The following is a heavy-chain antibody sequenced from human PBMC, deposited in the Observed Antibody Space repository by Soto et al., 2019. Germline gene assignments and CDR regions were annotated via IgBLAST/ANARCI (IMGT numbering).Heavy chain of an antibody. CDR1: GGTFSSYA. V-gene: IGHV1-69*12. Sequence: QVQLVQSGAEVKKPGSSVKVSCKASGGTFSSYAISWVRQAPGQGLEWMGGIIPIFGTANYAQKFQGRVTITADESTSTAYMERSSLRSEDTAVYYCARANALGPEDYYYGMDVWGQGTTVTVSS. CDR2: IIPIFGTA. J-gene: IGHJ6*02. CDR3: ARANALGPEDYYYGMDV.